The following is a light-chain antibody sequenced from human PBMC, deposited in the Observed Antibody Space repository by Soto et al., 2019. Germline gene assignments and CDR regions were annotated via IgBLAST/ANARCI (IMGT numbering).Light chain of an antibody. J-gene: IGKJ4*01. V-gene: IGKV3-15*01. CDR3: QQYKNWPLT. Sequence: EIVMTQSPATLSLSPGERATLSCRASLSVSSDLAWYRQKPGQAPRLLIYRAFTRATGIPARFSGSGFGTDFTLTISSLQSEHCVVYYCQQYKNWPLTFGGGTKEEIK. CDR2: RAF. CDR1: LSVSSD.